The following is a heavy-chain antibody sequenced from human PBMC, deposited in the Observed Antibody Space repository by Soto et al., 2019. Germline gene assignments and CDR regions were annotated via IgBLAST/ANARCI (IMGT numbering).Heavy chain of an antibody. Sequence: QVQLVESGGGVVQPGRSLRLSCAASGFTFSSYGMHLVRQAPGKGLEWVAVISYDGSNKYYADSVKGRFTISRDNSKNTLYLQMNSLRAEDTAVYYCAKDLDYPYYFAYWGQGTLVTVSS. V-gene: IGHV3-30*18. CDR3: AKDLDYPYYFAY. CDR2: ISYDGSNK. CDR1: GFTFSSYG. J-gene: IGHJ4*02. D-gene: IGHD5-12*01.